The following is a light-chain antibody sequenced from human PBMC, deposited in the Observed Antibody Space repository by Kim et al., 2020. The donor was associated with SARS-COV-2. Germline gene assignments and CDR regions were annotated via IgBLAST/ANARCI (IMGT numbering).Light chain of an antibody. J-gene: IGLJ1*01. CDR2: DTD. V-gene: IGLV1-47*01. CDR3: ATWHDSLAAYV. Sequence: ELTQPPSASGTPGQRVTISCSGSSSNIGRNYVYWYQQVPGKAPKLLIHDTDQLPSGVPDRFSGSKSGTSASLAISGLRSEDEADYYCATWHDSLAAYVFGTGTKVTVL. CDR1: SSNIGRNY.